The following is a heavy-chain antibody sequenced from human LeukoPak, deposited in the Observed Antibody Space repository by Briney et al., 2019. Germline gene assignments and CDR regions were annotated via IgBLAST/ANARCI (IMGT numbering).Heavy chain of an antibody. V-gene: IGHV1-69*13. CDR3: ARVWELVHDAFDI. D-gene: IGHD1-26*01. CDR2: IIPIFGTA. CDR1: GGTFTSYA. J-gene: IGHJ3*02. Sequence: ASVKVSCKASGGTFTSYAIRWVRQAPGQGLEWMGGIIPIFGTANYAQKFQGRVTITADESTSTAYMELSSLRSEDTAVYYCARVWELVHDAFDIWGQGTMVTVSS.